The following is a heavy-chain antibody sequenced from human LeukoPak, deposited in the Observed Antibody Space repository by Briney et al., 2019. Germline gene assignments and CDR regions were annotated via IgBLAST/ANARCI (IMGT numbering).Heavy chain of an antibody. CDR2: IKQDGSEK. Sequence: GGSLRLSCAASGFTFSSYAMGWVRQAPGKGLEWVANIKQDGSEKYYVDSVKGRFTISRDNAKNSLYLQMNSLRAEDTAVYYCAREVVTLFNDHWGQGTLVTVSS. D-gene: IGHD4-23*01. V-gene: IGHV3-7*01. CDR1: GFTFSSYA. CDR3: AREVVTLFNDH. J-gene: IGHJ4*02.